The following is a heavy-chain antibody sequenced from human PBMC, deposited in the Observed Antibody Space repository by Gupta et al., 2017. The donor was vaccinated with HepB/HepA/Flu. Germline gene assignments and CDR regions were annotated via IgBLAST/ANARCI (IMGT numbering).Heavy chain of an antibody. CDR2: IPWSSTAT. V-gene: IGHV3-48*02. J-gene: IGHJ3*02. CDR3: ARDYNYAFDI. D-gene: IGHD3-10*01. CDR1: GFTFIPYS. Sequence: EVQLVESGGGLVQPGGSLRLSCPAAGFTFIPYSMNWVRQAPGKGLEWIAYIPWSSTATSYADSVRGRFTISRDDAKTSVFLQMNTLRDDDTAVYYCARDYNYAFDIWGQGTMVTVSS.